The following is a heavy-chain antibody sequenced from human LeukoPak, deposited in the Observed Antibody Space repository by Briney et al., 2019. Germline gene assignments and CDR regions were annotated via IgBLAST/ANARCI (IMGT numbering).Heavy chain of an antibody. CDR3: AKDPGRVSRADF. Sequence: PGGSLRLSCAASGFTFTNFAMSWVRQPPEKGLEWVSSITGSGDDTFYAAFVEGRFTVSRDNSKNTLFLQLNTLRVEDTAIYYWAKDPGRVSRADFWGRGLLVAVSS. CDR1: GFTFTNFA. CDR2: ITGSGDDT. V-gene: IGHV3-23*01. J-gene: IGHJ4*02. D-gene: IGHD3-10*01.